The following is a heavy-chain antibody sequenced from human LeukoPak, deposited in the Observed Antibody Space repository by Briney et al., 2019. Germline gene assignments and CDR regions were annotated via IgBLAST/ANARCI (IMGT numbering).Heavy chain of an antibody. CDR3: ARDSYRSLDY. CDR2: INQDGRGI. Sequence: GGSLILSCAASGFTFSDVWMSWVRQAPGKGLEWVANINQDGRGIYYVDSVKGRFSISRDNTNKLLYLQMNSLRAEDTAMYFCARDSYRSLDYWGQGILVTVSS. D-gene: IGHD3-16*01. J-gene: IGHJ4*02. CDR1: GFTFSDVW. V-gene: IGHV3-7*01.